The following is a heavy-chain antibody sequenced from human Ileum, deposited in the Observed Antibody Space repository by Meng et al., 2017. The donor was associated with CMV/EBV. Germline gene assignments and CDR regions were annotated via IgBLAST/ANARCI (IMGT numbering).Heavy chain of an antibody. CDR2: ITASGYST. Sequence: VQLLESGGGWVSRGGSLSRSFAASGFSFNTYALTWVRQAPGKGLEWVSRITASGYSTYYADSVQGRFTISRDNSKNTVYLQMNSLRVEDTAVYYCAKDPYGSGSYPPDYWGQGTLVTVSS. CDR3: AKDPYGSGSYPPDY. J-gene: IGHJ4*02. D-gene: IGHD3-10*01. CDR1: GFSFNTYA. V-gene: IGHV3-23*01.